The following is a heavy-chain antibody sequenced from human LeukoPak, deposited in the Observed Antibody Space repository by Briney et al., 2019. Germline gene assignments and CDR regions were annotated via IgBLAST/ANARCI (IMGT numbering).Heavy chain of an antibody. Sequence: GGSLRLSCAASGFTFSSYAMSWVRQAPGKGLEWVSAISGSGGSTYYADSVKGRFTISRDNSKNTLYLQMNSLRAEDTAVYYCAKLSWSYGCSSTSCYHSDAFDIWGQGTMVTVSS. CDR3: AKLSWSYGCSSTSCYHSDAFDI. V-gene: IGHV3-23*01. CDR2: ISGSGGST. J-gene: IGHJ3*02. D-gene: IGHD2-2*01. CDR1: GFTFSSYA.